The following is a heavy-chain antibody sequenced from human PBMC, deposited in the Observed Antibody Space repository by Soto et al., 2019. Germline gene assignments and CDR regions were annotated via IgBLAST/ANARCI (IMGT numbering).Heavy chain of an antibody. Sequence: QLQLQESGPGLVKPSATLSLTCTVSGGSVSSSSYYWGWVRQPPGKGLGWIGSVYYSGSTYYNPSLESRVTISVDKSKNQFSLKLMSLSAADTAVYYCGRLEGLATISYYFDYWGQGALVTVSS. CDR1: GGSVSSSSYY. V-gene: IGHV4-39*01. D-gene: IGHD3-9*01. CDR2: VYYSGST. CDR3: GRLEGLATISYYFDY. J-gene: IGHJ4*02.